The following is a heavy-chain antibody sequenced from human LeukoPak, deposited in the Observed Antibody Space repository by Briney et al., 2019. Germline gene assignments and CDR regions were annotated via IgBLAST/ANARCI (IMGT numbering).Heavy chain of an antibody. CDR1: GGTFSSYT. D-gene: IGHD3-22*01. CDR3: ARVTDFYDSSGYSNWFDP. CDR2: IIPILGIA. J-gene: IGHJ5*02. Sequence: SVKVSCKASGGTFSSYTISWVRQAPGQGLEWMGRIIPILGIANYAQKFQGRVTITADKSTSTAYMELSSLRSEDTAVYYCARVTDFYDSSGYSNWFDPWGQGTLVTVSS. V-gene: IGHV1-69*02.